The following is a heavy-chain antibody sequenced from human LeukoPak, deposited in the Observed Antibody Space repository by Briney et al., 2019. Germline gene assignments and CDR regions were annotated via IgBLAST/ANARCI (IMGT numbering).Heavy chain of an antibody. D-gene: IGHD4-17*01. V-gene: IGHV3-23*01. CDR1: GFTFGSYA. J-gene: IGHJ3*02. CDR2: ISGSGGST. CDR3: ARERDDYGDPDAFDM. Sequence: GGSLRLSCAASGFTFGSYAMNWVRQAPGKGLEWVSTISGSGGSTYYADSVKGRFTISRDNSKNTLYMQMNSLRADDTAIYYCARERDDYGDPDAFDMWGQGTMVTVSS.